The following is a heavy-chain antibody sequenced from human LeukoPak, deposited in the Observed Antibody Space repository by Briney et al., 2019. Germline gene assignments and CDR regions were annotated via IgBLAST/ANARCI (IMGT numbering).Heavy chain of an antibody. CDR2: IIPTLEIA. CDR3: ARVISGTWLWF. CDR1: GGXFSSYA. Sequence: ASVKVSCKASGGXFSSYAISWVRQAPGRGLEWMGRIIPTLEIANYAQKFQGRVTITADKSTSTAYMELSSLRPEDTAVYYCARVISGTWLWFWGQGTLVTVSS. J-gene: IGHJ4*02. V-gene: IGHV1-69*04. D-gene: IGHD1-14*01.